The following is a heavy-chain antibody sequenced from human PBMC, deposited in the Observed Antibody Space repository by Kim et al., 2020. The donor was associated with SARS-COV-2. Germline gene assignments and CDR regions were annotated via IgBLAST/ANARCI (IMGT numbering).Heavy chain of an antibody. V-gene: IGHV4-59*01. D-gene: IGHD5-18*01. J-gene: IGHJ4*02. CDR2: IYYSGST. CDR3: ARGGDTAMVSTIDY. Sequence: SETLSLTCTVSGGSISSYYWSWIRQPPGKGLEWIGYIYYSGSTNYNPSLKSRVTISVDTSKNQFSLKLSSVTAADTAVYYCARGGDTAMVSTIDYWGQGTLVTVSS. CDR1: GGSISSYY.